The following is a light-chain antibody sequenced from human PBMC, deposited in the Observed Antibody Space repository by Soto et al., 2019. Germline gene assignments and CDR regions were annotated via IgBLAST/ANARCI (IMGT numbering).Light chain of an antibody. CDR2: DAS. J-gene: IGKJ2*01. V-gene: IGKV3-15*01. CDR3: QQNHRWPPFS. Sequence: EIVVTQSPATLSVSPGERVTLSCRASQAVATYITWYQQKPGQAPRLLIYDASTRATDVPARFAGSGSGTDFTLTITSLQSEDFAVNYCQQNHRWPPFSFGPGTKLEIK. CDR1: QAVATY.